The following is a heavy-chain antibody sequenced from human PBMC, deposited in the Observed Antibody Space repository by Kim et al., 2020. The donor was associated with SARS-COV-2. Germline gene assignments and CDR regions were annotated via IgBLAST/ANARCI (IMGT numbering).Heavy chain of an antibody. D-gene: IGHD2-21*01. J-gene: IGHJ6*03. CDR3: ARGHLKSIVVVSAPRPYYYYLDV. CDR2: MNPNSGNT. CDR1: GYTFTSYD. Sequence: ASVKVSCKASGYTFTSYDINWVRQATGQGLEWMGWMNPNSGNTGYAQKFQGRVTMTRNTSISTAYMELSSLRSEDTAVYYCARGHLKSIVVVSAPRPYYYYLDVWGKGTTVTVSS. V-gene: IGHV1-8*01.